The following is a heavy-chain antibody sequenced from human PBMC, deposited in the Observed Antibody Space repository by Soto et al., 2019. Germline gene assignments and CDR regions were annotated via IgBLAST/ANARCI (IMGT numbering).Heavy chain of an antibody. D-gene: IGHD2-15*01. CDR3: ARDSCSGGSCVSNWFDP. CDR1: GYTFTSYG. V-gene: IGHV1-18*01. Sequence: QVQLVQSGAEVKKPGASVKVSCKASGYTFTSYGISWVRQAPGQGLEWMGWISAYNGNTNYAQKLQGRATMTTDTSTSTAYMELRSLRSDDTAVYYCARDSCSGGSCVSNWFDPWGQGTLVTVSS. J-gene: IGHJ5*02. CDR2: ISAYNGNT.